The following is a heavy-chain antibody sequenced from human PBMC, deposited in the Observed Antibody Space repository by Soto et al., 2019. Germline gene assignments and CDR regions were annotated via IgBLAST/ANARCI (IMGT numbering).Heavy chain of an antibody. J-gene: IGHJ6*02. CDR2: ISSSSSYT. Sequence: QVQLVESGGGLVKPGGSLRLSCAASGFTFSDYYMSWIRQAPGKGLEWVSYISSSSSYTNYADSVKGRFTISRDNAKNSRYLQMNSLRAEDTAVYYCARDSPGLLWFGEPPYYYYYGMDVWGQGTTVTVSS. D-gene: IGHD3-10*01. V-gene: IGHV3-11*05. CDR1: GFTFSDYY. CDR3: ARDSPGLLWFGEPPYYYYYGMDV.